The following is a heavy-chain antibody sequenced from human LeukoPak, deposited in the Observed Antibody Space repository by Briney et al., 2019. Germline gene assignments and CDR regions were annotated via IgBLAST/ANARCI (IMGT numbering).Heavy chain of an antibody. D-gene: IGHD3-22*01. Sequence: GASVKVSRKASGYTFTGYYMHWVRQAPGQGLEWMGRINPNSGGTNYVQKFQGRVTMTRDTSISTAYMELSRLRSDDTAVYYCAREYYYDSSGYPVIWGQGTLVTVSS. CDR3: AREYYYDSSGYPVI. V-gene: IGHV1-2*06. CDR1: GYTFTGYY. CDR2: INPNSGGT. J-gene: IGHJ4*02.